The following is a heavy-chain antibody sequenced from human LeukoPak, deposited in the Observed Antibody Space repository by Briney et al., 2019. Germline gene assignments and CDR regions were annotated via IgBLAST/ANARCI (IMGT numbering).Heavy chain of an antibody. CDR2: IRSKAYGGTT. D-gene: IGHD3-22*01. V-gene: IGHV3-49*04. J-gene: IGHJ4*02. CDR3: TRSSSGYYYFDY. Sequence: GGSLRLSCTASGFTFGDYAMSWVRQAPGKGLEWVGFIRSKAYGGTTEYAASVKGRFTISRDDSKSIAYLQMNSLKTEDTAVYYCTRSSSGYYYFDYWGQGTLVTVSS. CDR1: GFTFGDYA.